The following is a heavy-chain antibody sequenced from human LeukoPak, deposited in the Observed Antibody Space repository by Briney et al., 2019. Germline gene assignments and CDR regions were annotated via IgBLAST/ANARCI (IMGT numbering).Heavy chain of an antibody. Sequence: ASLKVSCKASGYTFTSYYMNWVRQPPGQGLEWMGIINPSDGSTTYAQKFQGRVTMTRDTSTSTVYMELSSLRSEDTAVCYCARIYGDYENYFDYWGQGTLVTVSS. CDR2: INPSDGST. CDR1: GYTFTSYY. V-gene: IGHV1-46*01. CDR3: ARIYGDYENYFDY. D-gene: IGHD4-17*01. J-gene: IGHJ4*02.